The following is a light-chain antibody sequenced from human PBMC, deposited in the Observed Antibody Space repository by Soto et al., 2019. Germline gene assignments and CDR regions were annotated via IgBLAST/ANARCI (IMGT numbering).Light chain of an antibody. V-gene: IGKV1-5*03. CDR1: QSIGSW. Sequence: DIQMTQSPSTLSASVGDRVTITCRASQSIGSWLAWYQQKPGKAPKFLIYKASILENGVPSRFSGSGSGTEFTLSISSLQPDDFATYYCQQYNTYPTWRFGQGTKVEIK. J-gene: IGKJ1*01. CDR3: QQYNTYPTWR. CDR2: KAS.